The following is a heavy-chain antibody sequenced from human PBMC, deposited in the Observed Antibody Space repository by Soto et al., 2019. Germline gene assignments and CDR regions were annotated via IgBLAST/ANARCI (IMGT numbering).Heavy chain of an antibody. CDR1: GYTFTTHY. D-gene: IGHD1-26*01. J-gene: IGHJ6*02. CDR2: IDPRSGSA. V-gene: IGHV1-46*01. CDR3: AAPGGGGPLDSFDMDV. Sequence: GASVKVSCKASGYTFTTHYIHWVRQAPGQGPEWMGIIDPRSGSAGYAQRFQVSVTMTRDTPTSTFYMELSSLRSEDTAVYYCAAPGGGGPLDSFDMDVWGQGTTVTVSS.